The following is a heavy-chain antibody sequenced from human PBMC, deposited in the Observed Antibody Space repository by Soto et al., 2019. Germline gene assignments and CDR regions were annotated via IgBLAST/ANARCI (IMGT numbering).Heavy chain of an antibody. J-gene: IGHJ6*02. Sequence: EVQVLESGGGLAQPGESLRLSCAASGFTFSSYAMSWVRQAPGKGLEWVSAVSGSGSSTYYADSVKGQFTISRDNSKNTLYLQMNSLRAEDTAIYYCAKMDKRGYYYYGMDVWGQGTTVTVSS. CDR3: AKMDKRGYYYYGMDV. D-gene: IGHD2-2*03. CDR1: GFTFSSYA. CDR2: VSGSGSST. V-gene: IGHV3-23*01.